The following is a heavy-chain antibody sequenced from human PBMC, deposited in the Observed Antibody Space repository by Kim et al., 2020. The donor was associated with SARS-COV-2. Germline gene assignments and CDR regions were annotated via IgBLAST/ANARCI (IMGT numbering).Heavy chain of an antibody. CDR2: INAGNGNT. V-gene: IGHV1-3*01. D-gene: IGHD2-2*02. CDR1: GYTFTSYA. Sequence: ASVKVSCKASGYTFTSYAMHWVRQAPGQRLEWMGWINAGNGNTKYSQKFQGRVTITRDTSASTAYMELSSLRSEDTAVYYCARGGVVVPAAIFGYYYGMDAWGQGTTVTVSS. J-gene: IGHJ6*02. CDR3: ARGGVVVPAAIFGYYYGMDA.